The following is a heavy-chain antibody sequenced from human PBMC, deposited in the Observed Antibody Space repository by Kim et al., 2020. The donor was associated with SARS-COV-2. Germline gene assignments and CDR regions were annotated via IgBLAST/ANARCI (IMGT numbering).Heavy chain of an antibody. D-gene: IGHD6-19*01. CDR1: GYTFTGYY. V-gene: IGHV1-2*02. CDR2: INPNNGDT. CDR3: ARDFRSRPVAGFDF. Sequence: ASVKVSCKASGYTFTGYYMNWVRQAPGQGLEWMGWINPNNGDTTYAQSFQGRITMTRDTSISTADMELSSLRSDDTAVYYCARDFRSRPVAGFDFWGQGTLVTVSS. J-gene: IGHJ4*02.